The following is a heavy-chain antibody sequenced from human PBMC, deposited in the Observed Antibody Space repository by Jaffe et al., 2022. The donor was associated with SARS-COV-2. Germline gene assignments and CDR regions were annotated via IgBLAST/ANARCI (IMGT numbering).Heavy chain of an antibody. D-gene: IGHD3-16*01. CDR3: ARIASEGGADP. CDR1: GGSISSYY. J-gene: IGHJ5*02. V-gene: IGHV4-59*01. Sequence: QVQLQESGPGLVKPSETLSLTCTVSGGSISSYYWSWIRQPPGKGLEWIGYIYYSGSTNYNPSLKSRVTISVDTSKNQFSLKLSSVTAADTAVYYCARIASEGGADPWGQGTLVTVSS. CDR2: IYYSGST.